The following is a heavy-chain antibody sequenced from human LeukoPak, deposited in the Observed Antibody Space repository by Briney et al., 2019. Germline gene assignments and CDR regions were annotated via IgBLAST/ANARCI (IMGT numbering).Heavy chain of an antibody. CDR2: ISGGGGST. CDR3: AKDVGYDLGGLFDY. V-gene: IGHV3-23*01. Sequence: PGGSLRLSCAASGFTFSSYAMSWVRQAPGKGLEWVSTISGGGGSTYYADSVKGRFTIFRDNAKSSLYLQMNSLRAEDTALYYCAKDVGYDLGGLFDYWGQGTLVTVSS. J-gene: IGHJ4*02. D-gene: IGHD5-12*01. CDR1: GFTFSSYA.